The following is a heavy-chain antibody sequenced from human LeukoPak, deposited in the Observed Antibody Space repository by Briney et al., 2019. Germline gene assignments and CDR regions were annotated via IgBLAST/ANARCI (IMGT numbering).Heavy chain of an antibody. CDR3: ARHVHRYCSSTSCLPLDY. J-gene: IGHJ4*02. CDR1: GYSFTSYW. D-gene: IGHD2-2*01. V-gene: IGHV5-10-1*01. CDR2: IDPSDSYT. Sequence: GESLKISCKGSGYSFTSYWISWVRQMPGKGLGWMGWIDPSDSYTNYSPSFQGHVTISADKSISTAYLQWSSLKASDTAMYYCARHVHRYCSSTSCLPLDYWGQGTLVTVSS.